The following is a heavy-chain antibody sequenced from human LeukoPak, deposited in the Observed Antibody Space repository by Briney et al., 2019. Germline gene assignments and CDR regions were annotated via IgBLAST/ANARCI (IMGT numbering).Heavy chain of an antibody. D-gene: IGHD2-2*01. CDR3: ARRLTQYDCFDP. J-gene: IGHJ5*02. Sequence: SQTLSLTCATSGDSVSSNSVTWNWIRQSPSRGLEWLGRTYYRSTWYNDYAVSVRGRITVNPDTSKNQFSLHLNSVTPEDTAVYYCARRLTQYDCFDPWGQGIPVTVSS. CDR2: TYYRSTWYN. V-gene: IGHV6-1*01. CDR1: GDSVSSNSVT.